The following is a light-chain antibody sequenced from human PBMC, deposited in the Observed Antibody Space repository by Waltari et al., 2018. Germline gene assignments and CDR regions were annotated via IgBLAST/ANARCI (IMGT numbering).Light chain of an antibody. CDR2: GTS. J-gene: IGKJ1*01. CDR1: QSVRST. V-gene: IGKV3D-15*01. CDR3: RQYDHWPWT. Sequence: DIVMTQSPATLSLSPGESATLSCRASQSVRSTFAWFQQKPGQPPRLLIYGTSTRATGIPARFSGSGSGTEFSLTISSLQPEDFATYYCRQYDHWPWTFGQGTRVEAK.